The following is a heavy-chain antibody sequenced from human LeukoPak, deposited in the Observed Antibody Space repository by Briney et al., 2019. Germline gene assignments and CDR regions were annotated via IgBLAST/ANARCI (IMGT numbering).Heavy chain of an antibody. CDR1: GFTVSSNY. CDR3: ATKWIPLWSNYMDV. J-gene: IGHJ6*03. Sequence: GGSLRLSCAASGFTVSSNYMSWVRQAPGKGLEWVSVIYSGGSTYYADSVKGRFTISRDNSKNTLYLQINSLRAEDTDAYYCATKWIPLWSNYMDVSGKGTTVTVSS. V-gene: IGHV3-53*01. D-gene: IGHD5-18*01. CDR2: IYSGGST.